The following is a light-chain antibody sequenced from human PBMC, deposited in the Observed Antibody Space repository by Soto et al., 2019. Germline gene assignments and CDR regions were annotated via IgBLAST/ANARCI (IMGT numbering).Light chain of an antibody. CDR1: QSGFAGY. J-gene: IGKJ4*02. CDR3: QHYGRSHWT. CDR2: GVF. V-gene: IGKV3-20*01. Sequence: EIVLTQSPHTLSLSPGERATLSCRASQSGFAGYLAWYQQKPGQPPRLLIYGVFTRANGMPDRFSGSGSGTDFTLTINKLEPEDAAVYYCQHYGRSHWTFGGGTKVEIK.